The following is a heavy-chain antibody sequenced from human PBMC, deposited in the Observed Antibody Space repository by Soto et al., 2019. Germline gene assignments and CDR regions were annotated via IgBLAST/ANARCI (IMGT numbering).Heavy chain of an antibody. Sequence: GESLKISCQGSGYSFTSYWISWVRQMPGRGLEWVGRIDPSDSYTNYSPSFQGHVTISADKSISTAYLQWSSLKASDTAMYYCARQASMYYDSSGYSYGMDVWGQATTVTVSS. CDR3: ARQASMYYDSSGYSYGMDV. V-gene: IGHV5-10-1*01. D-gene: IGHD3-22*01. J-gene: IGHJ6*02. CDR2: IDPSDSYT. CDR1: GYSFTSYW.